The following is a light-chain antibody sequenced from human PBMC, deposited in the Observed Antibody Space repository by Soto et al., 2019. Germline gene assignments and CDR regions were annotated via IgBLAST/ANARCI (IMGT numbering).Light chain of an antibody. CDR2: SNN. V-gene: IGLV1-44*01. CDR3: SSFTNTITRYA. J-gene: IGLJ1*01. Sequence: QSVLTQPPSASGTPGQRVTISCSGSSSNIGSHTVNWYQQLPGTAPNLLIYSNNQRPSGVPDRFSGSKSGTSASLAISGLQSEDEADYYCSSFTNTITRYAFGTGTKLTVL. CDR1: SSNIGSHT.